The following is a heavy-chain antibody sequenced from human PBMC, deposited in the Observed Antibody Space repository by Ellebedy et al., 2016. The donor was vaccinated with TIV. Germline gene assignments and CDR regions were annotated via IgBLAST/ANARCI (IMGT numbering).Heavy chain of an antibody. D-gene: IGHD5-24*01. Sequence: VGSLRLSXAASGFTFSSYAMSWVRQAPGKGLEWVSAISGSGGSTYYADSVKGRFTISRDNSKNTLYLQMNSLRAEDTAVYYCAKDSDGYNTYYFDYWGQGTLVTVSS. V-gene: IGHV3-23*01. CDR1: GFTFSSYA. CDR3: AKDSDGYNTYYFDY. J-gene: IGHJ4*02. CDR2: ISGSGGST.